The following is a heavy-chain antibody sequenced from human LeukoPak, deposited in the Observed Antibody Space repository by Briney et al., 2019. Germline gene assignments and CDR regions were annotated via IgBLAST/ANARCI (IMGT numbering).Heavy chain of an antibody. CDR3: ARAWGAATLPGP. CDR2: INPSGGST. V-gene: IGHV1-46*01. J-gene: IGHJ5*02. CDR1: GYTFTSYY. D-gene: IGHD2-15*01. Sequence: ASVKVSCKASGYTFTSYYMHWVRQAPGQGLEWMGIINPSGGSTSYAQKFQGRVTMTRDTSTSTAHMELSSLRSEDTAVYYCARAWGAATLPGPWGQGTLVTVSS.